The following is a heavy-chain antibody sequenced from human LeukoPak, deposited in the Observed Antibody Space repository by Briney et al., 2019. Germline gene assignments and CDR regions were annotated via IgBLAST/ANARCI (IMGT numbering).Heavy chain of an antibody. Sequence: SETLSLTCAVYGGSFSGYYWSWIRQPPGKGLEWIGEINHSGSTNYNPSLKSRVTISVDTSKNQFSLKLSSVTAADTAVYYCARSGVYVVGLRWAKYLDYWGQGTLVTVSS. CDR1: GGSFSGYY. D-gene: IGHD4-23*01. J-gene: IGHJ4*02. CDR3: ARSGVYVVGLRWAKYLDY. V-gene: IGHV4-34*01. CDR2: INHSGST.